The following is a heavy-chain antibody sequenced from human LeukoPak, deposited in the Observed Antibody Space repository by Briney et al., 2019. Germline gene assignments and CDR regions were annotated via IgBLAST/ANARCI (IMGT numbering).Heavy chain of an antibody. CDR3: ARDRCSGGSCYQVTGGY. Sequence: ASVKVSCKASGYTFTSYGISWVRQAPGQGLEWMGWISAYNGDTNYAQKLQGRVTMTTDTSTSTAYMELRSLRSDVTAVYYCARDRCSGGSCYQVTGGYWGQGTLVTVSS. V-gene: IGHV1-18*01. CDR1: GYTFTSYG. CDR2: ISAYNGDT. J-gene: IGHJ4*02. D-gene: IGHD2-15*01.